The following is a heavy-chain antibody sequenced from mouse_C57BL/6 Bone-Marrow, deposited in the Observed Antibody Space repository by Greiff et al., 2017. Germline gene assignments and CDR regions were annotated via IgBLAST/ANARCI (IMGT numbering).Heavy chain of an antibody. Sequence: VQLQQPGAELVRPGTSVKLSCKASGYTFTSYWMHWVKQRPGQGLEWIGVIDPSDSYTNYNQKFKGKATLTVDTSSRTAYMQLSSLTSEDSAVYYCAREDGYYLAYWGQGTLVTVSA. CDR3: AREDGYYLAY. CDR1: GYTFTSYW. D-gene: IGHD2-3*01. V-gene: IGHV1-59*01. CDR2: IDPSDSYT. J-gene: IGHJ3*01.